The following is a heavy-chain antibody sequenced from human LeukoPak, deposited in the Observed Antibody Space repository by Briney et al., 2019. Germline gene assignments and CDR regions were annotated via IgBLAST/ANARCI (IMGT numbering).Heavy chain of an antibody. CDR1: GFTFSSYW. CDR3: ARMSGVVVVPAAYGY. D-gene: IGHD2-2*01. Sequence: PGGSLRLSCAASGFTFSSYWMSWVRQAPGKGLEWVANINQDGSEKYYVDSVKGRFTISRDNAKNSLYLQMNSLRAEDTAVYYCARMSGVVVVPAAYGYWGQGILVTVSS. J-gene: IGHJ4*02. CDR2: INQDGSEK. V-gene: IGHV3-7*01.